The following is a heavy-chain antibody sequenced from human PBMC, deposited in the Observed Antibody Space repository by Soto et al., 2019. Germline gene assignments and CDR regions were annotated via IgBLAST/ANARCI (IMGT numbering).Heavy chain of an antibody. CDR3: ASEGLGYSGSPGSYYFDY. D-gene: IGHD1-26*01. CDR2: IIPIFGTA. CDR1: GATFSSYA. J-gene: IGHJ4*02. Sequence: QVQLVQSGAEVKKPGSSVKVSCKASGATFSSYAISWVRQAPGQGLEWMGGIIPIFGTANYAQKFQGRVTSTADESTSTAYMELSSLRSEDTAVYYCASEGLGYSGSPGSYYFDYWGQGTLVTVSS. V-gene: IGHV1-69*12.